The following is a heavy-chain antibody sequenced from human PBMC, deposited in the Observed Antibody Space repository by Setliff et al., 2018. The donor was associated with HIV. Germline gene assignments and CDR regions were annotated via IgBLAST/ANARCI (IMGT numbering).Heavy chain of an antibody. V-gene: IGHV3-7*04. CDR3: ARVVRYSNFDY. J-gene: IGHJ4*02. D-gene: IGHD4-4*01. Sequence: PGGSLRLSCAASGFTFSQYWMSWARQAPGKGLEWVANIDQDESEKYYVDSVKGRFTISRDNAKKSLYLQMNSLRPEDTAVYYCARVVRYSNFDYWGQGTPVTVSS. CDR1: GFTFSQYW. CDR2: IDQDESEK.